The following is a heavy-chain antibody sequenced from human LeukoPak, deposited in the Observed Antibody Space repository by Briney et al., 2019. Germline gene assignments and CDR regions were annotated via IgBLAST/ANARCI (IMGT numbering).Heavy chain of an antibody. D-gene: IGHD1-1*01. CDR2: IYYSGST. Sequence: TSETLSLTCTVSGGSISSSSYYWGWIRQPPGKGLEWIGSIYYSGSTYYNPSLKSRVTISVDTSKNQFSLKLSAVTAADTAVYYCARRRPLGWFDPWGQGTLVTVSS. CDR3: ARRRPLGWFDP. CDR1: GGSISSSSYY. J-gene: IGHJ5*02. V-gene: IGHV4-39*01.